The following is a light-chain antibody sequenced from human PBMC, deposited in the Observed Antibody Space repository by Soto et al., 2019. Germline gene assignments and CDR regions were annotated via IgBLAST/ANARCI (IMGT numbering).Light chain of an antibody. J-gene: IGKJ1*01. V-gene: IGKV3-20*01. CDR1: QSVSSSY. Sequence: EIVLTQSSGTLSLSPGERATLSCRASQSVSSSYLAWYQQKPGQAPRLLIYGASSRATGIPDRFSGSGSGTEFTLTISRLEPEDFAVYYCQQYGGSPRTFGQGTKVDIK. CDR3: QQYGGSPRT. CDR2: GAS.